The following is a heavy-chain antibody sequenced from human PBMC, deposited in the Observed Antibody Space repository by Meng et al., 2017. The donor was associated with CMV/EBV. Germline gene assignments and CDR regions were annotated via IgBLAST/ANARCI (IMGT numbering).Heavy chain of an antibody. CDR1: GYTFTSYG. CDR2: ISAYNGNT. J-gene: IGHJ4*02. V-gene: IGHV1-18*01. CDR3: ARGPGVVVPAATDY. D-gene: IGHD2-2*01. Sequence: ASVKVSCKASGYTFTSYGISWVRQAPGQGLEWMGWISAYNGNTNYAQKLQGRVTMTTDTSTSTAYMELRSLRSDVTAVYYCARGPGVVVPAATDYWGQGTLVTVSS.